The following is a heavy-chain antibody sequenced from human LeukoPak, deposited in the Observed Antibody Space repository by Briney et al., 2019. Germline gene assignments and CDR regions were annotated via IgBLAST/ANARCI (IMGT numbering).Heavy chain of an antibody. CDR3: ARVTLETFSSGMLLYYYMDV. CDR1: GYTFIGYY. D-gene: IGHD6-19*01. Sequence: ASVKVSCKSSGYTFIGYYMHWVRQAPGQGLEWMGRINPNSGGTNHAQKFQGRATMTRDTSISTAYMELRSLRSDDTAVYYCARVTLETFSSGMLLYYYMDVWGKGTTVTVSS. J-gene: IGHJ6*03. V-gene: IGHV1-2*06. CDR2: INPNSGGT.